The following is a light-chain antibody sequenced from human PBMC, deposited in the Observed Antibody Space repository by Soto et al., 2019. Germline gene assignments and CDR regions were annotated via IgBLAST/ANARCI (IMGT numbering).Light chain of an antibody. J-gene: IGLJ1*01. V-gene: IGLV2-23*01. Sequence: QSALTQPASVSGSPGQSITLSCTGTSSVIGSYSFVSWYQQHPGKAPRLIIYEGSKRPSGVSNRFSASRSGNTASLTISGLQPEYEADYYCCSYEPSTTHVFGPGTEVTVL. CDR3: CSYEPSTTHV. CDR2: EGS. CDR1: SSVIGSYSF.